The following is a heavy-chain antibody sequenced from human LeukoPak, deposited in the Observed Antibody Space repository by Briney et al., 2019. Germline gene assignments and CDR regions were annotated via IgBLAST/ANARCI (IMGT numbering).Heavy chain of an antibody. J-gene: IGHJ4*02. CDR3: ARGIAVAGTELAD. Sequence: GGSLRLSCAASGFTFSSYAMHWVRQAPGKGLEWMSFIRYDGSIKYYADSVEGRFTISRDNSKNTLYLQMNSLRADDTAVYYCARGIAVAGTELADWGQGTLVTVSA. CDR1: GFTFSSYA. CDR2: IRYDGSIK. V-gene: IGHV3-30*02. D-gene: IGHD6-19*01.